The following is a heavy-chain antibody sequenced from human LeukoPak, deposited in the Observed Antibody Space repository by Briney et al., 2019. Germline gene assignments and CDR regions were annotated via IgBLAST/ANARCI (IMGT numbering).Heavy chain of an antibody. V-gene: IGHV4-59*07. CDR3: ARVGRGDHTWGAYYCDH. CDR2: VSYSGTT. Sequence: SATLSLTCTVSGDSISNYHWSWIRQPPGQGLEWIGYVSYSGTTSYNSALKSRVTISVDTSKSQFSLQLSSVTAADTAVYYCARVGRGDHTWGAYYCDHWGQGTLVTVSS. J-gene: IGHJ4*02. D-gene: IGHD3-16*01. CDR1: GDSISNYH.